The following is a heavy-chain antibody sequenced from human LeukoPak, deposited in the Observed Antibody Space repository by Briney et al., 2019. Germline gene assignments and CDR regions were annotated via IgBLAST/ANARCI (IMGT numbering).Heavy chain of an antibody. D-gene: IGHD3-3*01. V-gene: IGHV4-38-2*02. J-gene: IGHJ5*02. CDR3: ARDGRYYDFWSGYHHWFDP. CDR1: GYSISSGYY. Sequence: SETLSLTCSVSGYSISSGYYWGWIRQPPGKGLEWIGSIYHSGNTYYNPSLKSRVTISVDTSKNQFSLKLSSVTAADTAVYYCARDGRYYDFWSGYHHWFDPWGQGTLVTVSS. CDR2: IYHSGNT.